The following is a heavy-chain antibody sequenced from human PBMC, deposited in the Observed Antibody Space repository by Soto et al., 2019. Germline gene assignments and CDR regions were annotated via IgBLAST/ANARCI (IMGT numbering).Heavy chain of an antibody. J-gene: IGHJ4*02. CDR1: GGSMSSDC. CDR2: IYYSGST. CDR3: ARGRIYDFWSGYSALFDH. Sequence: QVQLQESGPGLVKPSETLSLTCTVSGGSMSSDCWSWIRQPPGKGLELIGYIYYSGSTNYNPSLKSRVTISLDTSKNQFSLKLSSVTAADTAVYYCARGRIYDFWSGYSALFDHWGQGTLVTVSS. V-gene: IGHV4-59*01. D-gene: IGHD3-3*01.